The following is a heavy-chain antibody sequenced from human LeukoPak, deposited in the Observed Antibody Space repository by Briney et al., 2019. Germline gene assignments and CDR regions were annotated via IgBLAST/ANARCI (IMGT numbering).Heavy chain of an antibody. CDR1: DDPINSGVYY. J-gene: IGHJ6*03. CDR2: IYTSGTTT. CDR3: ARAKKRSGRSRNFYLDV. Sequence: SETLSLTCTVSDDPINSGVYYWNWIRQPAGKGLEWIGHIYTSGTTTNSNPSLKSRVAISLDTSKNHFSLKLSSVTAADTAVYYCARAKKRSGRSRNFYLDVWGKGTTVTVSS. V-gene: IGHV4-61*09. D-gene: IGHD1-26*01.